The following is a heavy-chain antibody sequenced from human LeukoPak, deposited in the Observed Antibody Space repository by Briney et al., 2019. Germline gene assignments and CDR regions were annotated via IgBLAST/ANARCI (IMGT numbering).Heavy chain of an antibody. D-gene: IGHD3-16*01. CDR1: GYTFTRYG. CDR3: ARDKSPYIMDV. Sequence: ASGKVSCKASGYTFTRYGISWVRQAPGQVLEWMGWISADNANTNFAQKFQDRVIMTTDTSTSTAYMEVRSLRSDDTAIYYCARDKSPYIMDVWGQGTTVTVSS. CDR2: ISADNANT. V-gene: IGHV1-18*01. J-gene: IGHJ6*02.